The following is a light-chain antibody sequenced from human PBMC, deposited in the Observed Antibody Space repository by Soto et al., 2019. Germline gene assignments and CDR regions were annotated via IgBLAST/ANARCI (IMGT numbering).Light chain of an antibody. J-gene: IGLJ1*01. Sequence: QSALTQPASVSGSPGQSITISCTGTSSDVGGYNYVSWYQQHPGKAPKLMIYDVTNRPSGVSNRFSGSKSGNTASLTISGLQAEDEADYYCSSCTTSSTLYVFGTGNKLTVL. CDR2: DVT. CDR3: SSCTTSSTLYV. CDR1: SSDVGGYNY. V-gene: IGLV2-14*01.